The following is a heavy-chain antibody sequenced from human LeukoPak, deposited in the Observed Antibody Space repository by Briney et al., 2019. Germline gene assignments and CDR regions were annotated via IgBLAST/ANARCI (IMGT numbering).Heavy chain of an antibody. V-gene: IGHV1-69*01. D-gene: IGHD5-12*01. J-gene: IGHJ4*02. CDR3: AIEREEIVGAENFDY. CDR1: GGIFSRYA. CDR2: IIPIFGTG. Sequence: SVNVSCKASGGIFSRYAISWVRQAPGQGLEWMGGIIPIFGTGSYAQQFQGRVTITADESSSSAYMELSSLRSDDMGVYYCAIEREEIVGAENFDYWGQGTLVSVSS.